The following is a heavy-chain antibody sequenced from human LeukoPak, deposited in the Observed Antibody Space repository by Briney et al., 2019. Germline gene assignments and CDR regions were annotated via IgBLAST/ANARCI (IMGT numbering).Heavy chain of an antibody. D-gene: IGHD5-18*01. CDR3: ARDGGYSYGPFDY. CDR1: GFTFSSYA. CDR2: ISSNGGST. V-gene: IGHV3-64*04. Sequence: PGGSLRLSCSASGFTFSSYAMHWVRQAPGKGLEYVSAISSNGGSTYYADSVKGRFTISRDNSKNTLYLQMNSLRAEDTAVYYCARDGGYSYGPFDYWGQGTLVTVSS. J-gene: IGHJ4*02.